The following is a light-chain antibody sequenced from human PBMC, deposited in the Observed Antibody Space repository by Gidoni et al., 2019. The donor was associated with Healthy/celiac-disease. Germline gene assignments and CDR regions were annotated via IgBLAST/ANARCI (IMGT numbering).Light chain of an antibody. CDR2: GAS. Sequence: DIVLTQSPGTLSLSPGERATLSCRASQSVRSSYLAWYQQKPGQAPRLLIYGASSRATGIPDRVSGSGSGTEFTLTISRLEPEEFAVYYCQQYGSSVWTFGQGTKVEIK. J-gene: IGKJ1*01. CDR3: QQYGSSVWT. CDR1: QSVRSSY. V-gene: IGKV3-20*01.